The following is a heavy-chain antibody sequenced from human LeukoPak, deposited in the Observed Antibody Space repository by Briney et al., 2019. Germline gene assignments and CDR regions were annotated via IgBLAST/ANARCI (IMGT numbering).Heavy chain of an antibody. CDR1: GGSFNGFY. D-gene: IGHD5-24*01. CDR2: INHSRGT. J-gene: IGHJ4*02. Sequence: SETLSLTCAVHGGSFNGFYWTWMRQAPGKGPEWLGEINHSRGTSYTASLWSRVTVSQNTSKNQFSLKLTSVTAADTAVYYCARGLGEGYPDSWGQGTLVIVSS. V-gene: IGHV4-34*01. CDR3: ARGLGEGYPDS.